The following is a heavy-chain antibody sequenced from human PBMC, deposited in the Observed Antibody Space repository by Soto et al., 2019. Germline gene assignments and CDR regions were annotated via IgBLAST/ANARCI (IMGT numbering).Heavy chain of an antibody. CDR3: ARDRRYIGATRVDKARNNGFAP. Sequence: SVEVSGKASGGTFSSYAISWVRQAPGQGLQWKGGIICIYGTASYAQKFQGRVKIPADESTSTAYMELSSLRSEDAAVYYGARDRRYIGATRVDKARNNGFAPGGQGTLVTVSS. CDR2: IICIYGTA. V-gene: IGHV1-69*13. D-gene: IGHD5-12*01. J-gene: IGHJ5*02. CDR1: GGTFSSYA.